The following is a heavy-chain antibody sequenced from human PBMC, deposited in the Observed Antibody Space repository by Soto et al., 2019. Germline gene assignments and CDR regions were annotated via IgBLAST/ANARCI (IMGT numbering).Heavy chain of an antibody. D-gene: IGHD6-13*01. V-gene: IGHV3-66*01. CDR3: ARSLQYSSSWYFDY. Sequence: PGGSLRLSCAASGFTVSSNYMSWVRQAPGKGLEWVSVIYSGGSTYYADSVKGRFTISRDNSKNTLYLQMNSLRAEDTAVYYCARSLQYSSSWYFDYWGQGTLVTVSS. J-gene: IGHJ4*02. CDR1: GFTVSSNY. CDR2: IYSGGST.